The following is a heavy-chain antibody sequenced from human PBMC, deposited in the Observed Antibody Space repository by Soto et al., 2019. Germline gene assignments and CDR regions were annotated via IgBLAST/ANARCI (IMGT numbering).Heavy chain of an antibody. CDR3: AKDSLKNVYGDSLDY. D-gene: IGHD4-17*01. Sequence: EVQLLESGGGLVQPGGSLRLSCAASGFTFSSYAMSWVRQAPGKGLEWVSAISGSGGSTYYADSVKGRFTISRDNSKNTLYLQMNSLRVEDTAVYYCAKDSLKNVYGDSLDYWGQGTLVTVSS. CDR1: GFTFSSYA. CDR2: ISGSGGST. J-gene: IGHJ4*02. V-gene: IGHV3-23*01.